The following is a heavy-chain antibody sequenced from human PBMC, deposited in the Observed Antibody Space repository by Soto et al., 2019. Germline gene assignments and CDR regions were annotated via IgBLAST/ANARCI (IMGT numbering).Heavy chain of an antibody. CDR1: GFTFSSYA. CDR2: ISGGGGST. D-gene: IGHD2-15*01. J-gene: IGHJ4*02. V-gene: IGHV3-23*01. CDR3: AKSGGGSYYFDD. Sequence: PGGSLRLSCAASGFTFSSYAISWVRQAPGKGLEWVSGISGGGGSTYFADSVRGRFTISRDNSKNTLYLQMNSLRAEDTAVYYCAKSGGGSYYFDDWGQGTLVTVSS.